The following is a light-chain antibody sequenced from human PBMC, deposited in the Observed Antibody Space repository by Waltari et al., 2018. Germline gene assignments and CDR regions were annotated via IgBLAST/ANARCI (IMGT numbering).Light chain of an antibody. CDR3: TSYTSADTYI. CDR1: SSDVGAYNS. J-gene: IGLJ1*01. Sequence: QSALTQPASVSGSPGQSITIPCTGTSSDVGAYNSVSWYLQHPGKVPKLIIYDVTNRPSGVSGRFSGSKSGNTASLTISGLQGEDEADYFCTSYTSADTYIFGTGTTVTVL. CDR2: DVT. V-gene: IGLV2-14*03.